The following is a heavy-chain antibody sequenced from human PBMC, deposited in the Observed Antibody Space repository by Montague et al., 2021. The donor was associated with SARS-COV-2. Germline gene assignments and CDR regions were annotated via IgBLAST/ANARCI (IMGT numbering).Heavy chain of an antibody. Sequence: SETLSLTCAVYGGSFSGYCWSWIRQPPGKGLEWIGEVTHRGNTNYNPSLKSPVTISLDTSNNHFSLKLSSVTAADTAVYYCAGQGGSCATGACHDWGQGTLVSVSS. V-gene: IGHV4-34*01. CDR3: AGQGGSCATGACHD. J-gene: IGHJ4*02. CDR2: VTHRGNT. CDR1: GGSFSGYC. D-gene: IGHD2-15*01.